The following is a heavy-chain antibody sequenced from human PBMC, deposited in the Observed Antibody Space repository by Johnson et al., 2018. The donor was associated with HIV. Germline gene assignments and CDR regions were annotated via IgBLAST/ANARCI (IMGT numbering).Heavy chain of an antibody. CDR3: ARDQAAAGGEAFDI. J-gene: IGHJ3*02. V-gene: IGHV3-30*04. D-gene: IGHD6-13*01. CDR2: ISYDGSDK. Sequence: QMQLVESGGGAVQPGRSLRLSYAASGFTFSCYDMHWVRQAPGKGLEWVAVISYDGSDKYYADSVKGRFTISRDNSKNTLYLQMNSLRAEDTAVYYCARDQAAAGGEAFDIWGQGTMVTVSS. CDR1: GFTFSCYD.